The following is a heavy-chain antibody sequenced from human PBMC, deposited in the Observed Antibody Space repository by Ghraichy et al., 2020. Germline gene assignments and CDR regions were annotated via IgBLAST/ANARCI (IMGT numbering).Heavy chain of an antibody. J-gene: IGHJ4*02. D-gene: IGHD3-9*01. V-gene: IGHV4-39*01. CDR3: ARTTLSDDILTGYYWGY. Sequence: SETLSLTCTVSGGSISSSSYYWGWIRQPPGKGLEWIGSIYYSGSTYYNPSLKSRVTISVDTSKNQFSLKLSSVTAADTAVYYCARTTLSDDILTGYYWGYWGQGTLVTVSS. CDR2: IYYSGST. CDR1: GGSISSSSYY.